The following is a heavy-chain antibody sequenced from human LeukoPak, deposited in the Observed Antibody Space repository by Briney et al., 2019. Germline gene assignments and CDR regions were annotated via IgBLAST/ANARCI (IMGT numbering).Heavy chain of an antibody. CDR1: GGSFSGYY. CDR3: ARAVGPNSDILTGYWYYYYGMDV. Sequence: PSETLSLTCAVYGGSFSGYYWSWIRQPPGKGLEWIGEINHSGSTNYNPSLKSRVTISVDTSKNQLSLKLSSVTAADTAVYYCARAVGPNSDILTGYWYYYYGMDVWGQGTTVAVSS. J-gene: IGHJ6*02. V-gene: IGHV4-34*01. CDR2: INHSGST. D-gene: IGHD3-9*01.